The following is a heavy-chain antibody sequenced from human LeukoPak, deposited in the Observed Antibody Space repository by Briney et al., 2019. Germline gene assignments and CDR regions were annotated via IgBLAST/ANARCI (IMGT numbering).Heavy chain of an antibody. CDR3: ARALYSYGYFDN. J-gene: IGHJ4*02. CDR2: IYSGGST. CDR1: GXTVSSNY. D-gene: IGHD5-18*01. Sequence: GGSLRLSCAASGXTVSSNYMSWVRQAPGKGLEWVSVIYSGGSTYYADSVKGRFTISRDNFKNTLYLQMNSLRAEDTAVYYCARALYSYGYFDNWGQGTLVTVSS. V-gene: IGHV3-53*01.